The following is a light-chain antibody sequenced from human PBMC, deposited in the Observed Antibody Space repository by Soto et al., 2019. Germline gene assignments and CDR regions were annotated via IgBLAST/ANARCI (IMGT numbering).Light chain of an antibody. CDR3: CSYSGSSTYV. CDR1: SSDGGSYNL. CDR2: EGS. V-gene: IGLV2-23*01. Sequence: QSALTQPASVSGSPGQSITISCTGTSSDGGSYNLVSWYQQNQGKAPKLMIYEGSKRPSGVSNRCSGSKSGNTASLPISGLQAEDEADYYCCSYSGSSTYVFGTGTKLTVL. J-gene: IGLJ1*01.